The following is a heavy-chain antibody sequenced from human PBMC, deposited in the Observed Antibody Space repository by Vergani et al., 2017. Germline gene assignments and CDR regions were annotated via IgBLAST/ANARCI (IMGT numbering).Heavy chain of an antibody. V-gene: IGHV1-69*02. J-gene: IGHJ4*02. D-gene: IGHD3-16*01. Sequence: QVHLVQSGAEVRKPESSVNVSCKASGGTFPSYTINWVRQVPGQGLEWLARFIPTTGKAFYAQKLQGRVTFTADTSGGIAYMDLSSLKYEDTAMYYCASGDGGLSRWGQGTLVTVSS. CDR3: ASGDGGLSR. CDR1: GGTFPSYT. CDR2: FIPTTGKA.